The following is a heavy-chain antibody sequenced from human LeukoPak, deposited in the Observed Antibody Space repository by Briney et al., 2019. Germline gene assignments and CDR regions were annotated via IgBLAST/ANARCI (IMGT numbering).Heavy chain of an antibody. V-gene: IGHV1-46*01. CDR2: INPSGGST. J-gene: IGHJ6*02. CDR3: ARDHWGIVENGYDYFYYDMDV. Sequence: ASVTVSCKASGYIFTNYYMHWVRQAPGQGLEWMGTINPSGGSTTYAQKFQGRVTMTRDTSTSTAYMELSSLRSEDTAVYYCARDHWGIVENGYDYFYYDMDVWGQGTTVTVSS. CDR1: GYIFTNYY. D-gene: IGHD7-27*01.